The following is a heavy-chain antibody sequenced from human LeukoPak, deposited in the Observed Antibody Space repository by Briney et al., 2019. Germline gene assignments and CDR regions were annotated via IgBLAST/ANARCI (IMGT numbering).Heavy chain of an antibody. CDR2: IWYDGSNK. Sequence: GGSLRLSCAASGFTFSSYGMHWVRQAPGKGLEWVAVIWYDGSNKYYADSVKGRFTISRDNSKNTLYLQMNSLRAEDTAVYYCARGVITQSFYYWGQGTLVTVSS. CDR3: ARGVITQSFYY. J-gene: IGHJ4*02. V-gene: IGHV3-33*08. CDR1: GFTFSSYG. D-gene: IGHD3-22*01.